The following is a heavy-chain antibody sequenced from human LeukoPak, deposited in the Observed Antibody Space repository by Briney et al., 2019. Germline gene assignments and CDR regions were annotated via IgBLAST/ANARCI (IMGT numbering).Heavy chain of an antibody. CDR1: GFTFSSHA. CDR2: IYSGGST. Sequence: GGSLRLSCVASGFTFSSHAMDWVRQAPGKGLEWVSVIYSGGSTYYADSVKGRFTISRDNSKNTLYLQMNSLRAEDTAVYYCARAGEATVEYWGQGTLVTVSS. CDR3: ARAGEATVEY. J-gene: IGHJ4*02. D-gene: IGHD4-23*01. V-gene: IGHV3-53*01.